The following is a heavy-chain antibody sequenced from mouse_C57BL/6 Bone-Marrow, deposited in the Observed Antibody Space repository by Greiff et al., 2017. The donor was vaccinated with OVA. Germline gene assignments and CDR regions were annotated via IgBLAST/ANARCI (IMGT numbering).Heavy chain of an antibody. CDR1: GYTFTDYE. V-gene: IGHV1-15*01. CDR3: TTVGY. Sequence: VQLQQSGAELVRPGASVTLSCKASGYTFTDYEMHWVKQTPVHGLEWIGAIDPENGGTAYNQKFKGKAILTVDKASSTAYMELRSLTSEDSAVYYCTTVGYWGQGTTLTVSS. CDR2: IDPENGGT. J-gene: IGHJ2*01.